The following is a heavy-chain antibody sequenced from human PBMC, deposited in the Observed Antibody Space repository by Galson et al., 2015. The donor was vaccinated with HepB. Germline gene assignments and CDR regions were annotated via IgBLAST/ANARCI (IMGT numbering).Heavy chain of an antibody. V-gene: IGHV1-69*04. CDR3: ARVLHYYDSSGRGHYYNNGMDV. D-gene: IGHD3-22*01. J-gene: IGHJ6*02. CDR2: IIPILGIA. Sequence: APGQGLEWMGRIIPILGIANYAQKFQGRVTITADKSTSTAYMELSSLRSEDTAVYYCARVLHYYDSSGRGHYYNNGMDVWGQGTTVTVSS.